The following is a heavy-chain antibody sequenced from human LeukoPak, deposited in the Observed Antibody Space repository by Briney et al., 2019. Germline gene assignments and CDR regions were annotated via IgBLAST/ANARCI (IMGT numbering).Heavy chain of an antibody. D-gene: IGHD1-26*01. CDR2: IKQDGSEK. CDR1: GFTFNNYW. CDR3: ATLAATSRFDY. Sequence: LSGGSLRLSCAASGFTFNNYWMSWVRQAPGKGLEWVANIKQDGSEKYYVDSVKGRFTISRDNAKNSLYLQMNSLRAEDTAVYYCATLAATSRFDYWGQGTLVTVSA. J-gene: IGHJ4*02. V-gene: IGHV3-7*01.